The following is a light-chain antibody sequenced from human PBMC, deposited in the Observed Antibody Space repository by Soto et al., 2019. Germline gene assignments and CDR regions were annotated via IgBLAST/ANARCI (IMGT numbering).Light chain of an antibody. CDR3: KADADNNLI. Sequence: QSALIQPPSASGSPGQSVTISCTGTSGDVGSYNYVSWYQQHPGKAPKLIIYEVSRRPSGVPDRCSGSKSGNTAALTVSGLQAEDEDDYYCKADADNNLIFGGGTQLTVL. J-gene: IGLJ2*01. CDR1: SGDVGSYNY. CDR2: EVS. V-gene: IGLV2-8*01.